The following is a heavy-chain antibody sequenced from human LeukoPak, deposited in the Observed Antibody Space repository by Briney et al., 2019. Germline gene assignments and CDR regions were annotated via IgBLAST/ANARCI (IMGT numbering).Heavy chain of an antibody. V-gene: IGHV3-23*01. J-gene: IGHJ5*02. CDR2: ISGSGMYT. D-gene: IGHD2-2*01. Sequence: PGGSLRLSCAASGFTFRGYAISWVRQGPGKGLEWVSGISGSGMYTYYADSVKGRFTISRDNSKNTVYLQMNSLRAEDTAVYYCAKITRGNRGFCTWTSCNQGGWFDPWGQGTLVTVSS. CDR1: GFTFRGYA. CDR3: AKITRGNRGFCTWTSCNQGGWFDP.